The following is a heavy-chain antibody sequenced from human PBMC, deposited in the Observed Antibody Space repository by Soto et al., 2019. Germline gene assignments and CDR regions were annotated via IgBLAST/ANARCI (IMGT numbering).Heavy chain of an antibody. J-gene: IGHJ4*02. CDR3: ARDXPXXSWFDY. V-gene: IGHV4-59*01. CDR2: IYYSGST. D-gene: IGHD6-13*01. Sequence: QVQLQESGPXXVXPXXXXSLXXTVSGGXXSSYYWSWIRQPPGKGLEWIGYIYYSGSTNYNPSLKSRVTISVDTSKNQFSLKLSSVTAADTAVXXCARDXPXXSWFDYWGQGTLVTVSS. CDR1: GGXXSSYY.